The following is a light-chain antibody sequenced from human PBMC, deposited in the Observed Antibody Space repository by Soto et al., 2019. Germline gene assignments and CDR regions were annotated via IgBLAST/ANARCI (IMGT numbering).Light chain of an antibody. CDR3: QQSYSTPNT. CDR2: KAS. CDR1: QSVSRW. V-gene: IGKV1-5*03. J-gene: IGKJ5*01. Sequence: DIQMTQSPSTLSASVGDRVTITCRASQSVSRWLAWYKQKPGEAPKLLIHKASSLQSGVPSRFSGSGSGTDFTLTISSLQPEDFATYYCQQSYSTPNTFGQGTRLENK.